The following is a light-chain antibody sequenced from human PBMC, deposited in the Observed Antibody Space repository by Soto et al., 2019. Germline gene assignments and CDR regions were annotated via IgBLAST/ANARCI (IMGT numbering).Light chain of an antibody. CDR2: EVN. V-gene: IGLV6-57*04. CDR3: QSYDSSTPVV. CDR1: SGSIASNY. Sequence: NFILTQPHSVSESPGKTVTISCTRSSGSIASNYVQWYQQRPGSAPTTVIYEVNQRPSGVPDRFSGSIDSSSNSASLTISGPKTEEEADYYCQSYDSSTPVVFGGGTKLTVL. J-gene: IGLJ2*01.